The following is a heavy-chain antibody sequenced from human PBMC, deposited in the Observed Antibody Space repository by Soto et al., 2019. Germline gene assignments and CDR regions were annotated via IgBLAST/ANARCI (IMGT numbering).Heavy chain of an antibody. J-gene: IGHJ6*02. CDR3: ASEYCSGGSCYYYGMDV. CDR1: GFTFISYG. Sequence: GRSLRLPCAAAGFTFISYGMHWVRQAPGKGLEWVAVIWYDGSNKYYADSVKGRFTISRDNSKNTLYLQMNSLRAEDTAVYYCASEYCSGGSCYYYGMDVWGQGTTVTVSS. V-gene: IGHV3-33*01. D-gene: IGHD2-15*01. CDR2: IWYDGSNK.